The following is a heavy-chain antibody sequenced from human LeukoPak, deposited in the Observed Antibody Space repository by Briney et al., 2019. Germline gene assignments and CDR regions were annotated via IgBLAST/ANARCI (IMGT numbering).Heavy chain of an antibody. CDR3: AKNPVGFIVPDY. V-gene: IGHV3-23*01. D-gene: IGHD2-2*01. CDR2: IRGSGGST. Sequence: GGSLRLSCAASGFTFSSYAMSWVRQAPGKGLEWVSAIRGSGGSTYYADSVKGRFTISRDNSKNTLYLQMNSLRAEDTAVYYCAKNPVGFIVPDYWGQGTLVTVSS. CDR1: GFTFSSYA. J-gene: IGHJ4*02.